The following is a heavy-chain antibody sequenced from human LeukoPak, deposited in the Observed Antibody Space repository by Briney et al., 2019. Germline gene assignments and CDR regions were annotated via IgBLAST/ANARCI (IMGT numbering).Heavy chain of an antibody. Sequence: ASVKVSCKASGYTFTNYGTSWVRQAPGQGLERMGWISAYNGKTNYAQKFQGRVTMTTDTSTSTAYMELRSLRSEDTAVYYCARSSGRSPNRDYMDVWGKGTTVTISS. V-gene: IGHV1-18*01. D-gene: IGHD1-14*01. CDR3: ARSSGRSPNRDYMDV. CDR1: GYTFTNYG. J-gene: IGHJ6*03. CDR2: ISAYNGKT.